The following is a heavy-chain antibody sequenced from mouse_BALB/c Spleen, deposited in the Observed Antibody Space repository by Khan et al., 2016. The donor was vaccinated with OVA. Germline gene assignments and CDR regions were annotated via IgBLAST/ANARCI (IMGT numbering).Heavy chain of an antibody. Sequence: VQLQQSGAELVKPGASVKLSCTASGFNIKDTYMHWAKQRPEQGLEWIGRIDPANGNTKYDPKFQGKATITADTSSHTVYLQLSSLTSEDTAVDYCARRKNYNGSLDYWGQGTTLTVSS. CDR2: IDPANGNT. V-gene: IGHV14-3*02. D-gene: IGHD1-1*01. CDR1: GFNIKDTY. J-gene: IGHJ2*01. CDR3: ARRKNYNGSLDY.